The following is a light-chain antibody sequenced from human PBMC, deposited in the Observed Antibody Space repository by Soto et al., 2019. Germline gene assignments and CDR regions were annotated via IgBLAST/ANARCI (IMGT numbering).Light chain of an antibody. CDR1: QSISSW. CDR2: AAS. CDR3: QQYNSYGGT. V-gene: IGKV1-12*01. J-gene: IGKJ1*01. Sequence: DSQMPKFPSRGPALLRARVHLTCRASQSISSWLAWYQQKPGKAPKLLIYAASSLQSGVPSRFSGSGSGTDFTLTISSLQPEDFATYYCQQYNSYGGTFGEGTKVDI.